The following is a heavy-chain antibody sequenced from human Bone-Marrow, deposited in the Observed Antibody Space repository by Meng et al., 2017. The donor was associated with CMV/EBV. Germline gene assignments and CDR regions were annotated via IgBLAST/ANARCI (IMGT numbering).Heavy chain of an antibody. CDR3: ARGGGCSSTSCYANWFDP. CDR2: ISSSSSYI. Sequence: GGSLRLSCAASGFTFSSYSMNWVRQAPGKGLEWVSSISSSSSYIYYADSVKGRFTISRDNAKNSLYLQMNSLRAEDKAVYYCARGGGCSSTSCYANWFDPCGQGTLVTVS. V-gene: IGHV3-21*01. J-gene: IGHJ5*02. D-gene: IGHD2-2*01. CDR1: GFTFSSYS.